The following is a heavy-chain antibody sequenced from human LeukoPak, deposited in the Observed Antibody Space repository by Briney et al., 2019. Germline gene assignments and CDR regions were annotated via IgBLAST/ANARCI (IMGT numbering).Heavy chain of an antibody. V-gene: IGHV3-74*01. CDR3: ARVSYDSSGYYWRRTDY. CDR2: INSDGSST. D-gene: IGHD3-22*01. CDR1: GFTFSSYW. J-gene: IGHJ4*02. Sequence: PGRSLRLSCAASGFTFSSYWMHWVRQAPGKGLVWVSRINSDGSSTSYADSVKGRFTISRDSAKNTLYLQMNSLRAEDTAVYYCARVSYDSSGYYWRRTDYWGQGTLVTVSS.